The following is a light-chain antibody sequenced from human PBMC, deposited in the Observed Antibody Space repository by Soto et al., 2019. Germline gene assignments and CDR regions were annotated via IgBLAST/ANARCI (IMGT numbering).Light chain of an antibody. Sequence: EIVLTQSPGTLYLSPGERATLSCRASQTVARNFVAWYQQKPGQTPRLLIHGASNRATGIPERISGSGSGTDFTLIISRLEPADFAVYYCQQYTTSPLTFGVGTKVEIK. CDR1: QTVARNF. CDR2: GAS. V-gene: IGKV3-20*01. CDR3: QQYTTSPLT. J-gene: IGKJ4*01.